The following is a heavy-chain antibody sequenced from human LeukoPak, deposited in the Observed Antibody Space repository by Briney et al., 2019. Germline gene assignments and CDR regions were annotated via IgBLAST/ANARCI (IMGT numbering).Heavy chain of an antibody. D-gene: IGHD3-16*01. J-gene: IGHJ6*04. CDR1: GFTFSNYG. CDR2: IRYDGSDK. Sequence: PGGSLRLSCAASGFTFSNYGMHWVRQAPGKGLEWVAFIRYDGSDKDYADSVKGRLTISRDNSKKTLYLQLNSLRAEDTAVYYCAKVDYWGKGTTVTVFS. V-gene: IGHV3-30*02. CDR3: AKVDY.